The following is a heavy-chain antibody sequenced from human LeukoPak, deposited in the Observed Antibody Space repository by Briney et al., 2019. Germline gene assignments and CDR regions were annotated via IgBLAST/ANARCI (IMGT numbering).Heavy chain of an antibody. Sequence: PGRSLRLSCAASGFRFSRYGMHCVRQAPGKGREWVALTSYDGSNKYYGDSVKGRLTISRDNSKNTLYMQMNSLRAQDTAVYYCAKMPGDFWSAFYHYFDFWGQGTLVTVSS. D-gene: IGHD3-3*01. CDR2: TSYDGSNK. CDR3: AKMPGDFWSAFYHYFDF. V-gene: IGHV3-30*18. J-gene: IGHJ4*02. CDR1: GFRFSRYG.